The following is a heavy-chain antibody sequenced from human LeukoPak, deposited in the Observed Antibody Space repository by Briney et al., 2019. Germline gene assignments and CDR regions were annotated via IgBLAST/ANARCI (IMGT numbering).Heavy chain of an antibody. V-gene: IGHV1-18*01. J-gene: IGHJ1*01. Sequence: ASVKVSCKASGYTFTSYGISWVRQALGQGLEWMGWISAYNGNTNYAQKLQGRVTMTTDTSTSTAYMELRSPRSDDTAVYYCAREGWQPGYFQHWGQGTLVTVSS. CDR1: GYTFTSYG. CDR2: ISAYNGNT. D-gene: IGHD5-24*01. CDR3: AREGWQPGYFQH.